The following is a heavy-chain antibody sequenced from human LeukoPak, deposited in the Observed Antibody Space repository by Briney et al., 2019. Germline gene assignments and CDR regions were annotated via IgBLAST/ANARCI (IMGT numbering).Heavy chain of an antibody. CDR3: ARGRPGITIFGVVIRFVDYMDV. J-gene: IGHJ6*03. CDR1: GGSFSSNSRNYS. V-gene: IGHV4-39*07. CDR2: INHSGST. D-gene: IGHD3-3*01. Sequence: SETLSLTCNVSGGSFSSNSRNYSWGWIRQPPGKGLEWIGEINHSGSTNYNPSLKSRVTISVDTSKNQFSLKLSSVTAADTAVYYCARGRPGITIFGVVIRFVDYMDVWGKGTTVTISS.